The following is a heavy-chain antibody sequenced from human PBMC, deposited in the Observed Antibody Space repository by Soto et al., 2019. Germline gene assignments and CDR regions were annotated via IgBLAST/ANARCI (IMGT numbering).Heavy chain of an antibody. CDR1: GGTFSSYT. J-gene: IGHJ4*02. CDR2: IIPILGIA. V-gene: IGHV1-69*02. CDR3: ASSEGYYDSSGYYYGYFDY. Sequence: SVKVSCKASGGTFSSYTISWVRQAPGQGLEWMGRIIPILGIANYAQKFQGRVTITADKSTSTAYMELSSLRSEDTAVYYCASSEGYYDSSGYYYGYFDYWGQGTLVTVSS. D-gene: IGHD3-22*01.